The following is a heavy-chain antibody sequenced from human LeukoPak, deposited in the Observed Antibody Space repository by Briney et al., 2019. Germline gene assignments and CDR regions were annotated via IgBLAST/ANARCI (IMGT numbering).Heavy chain of an antibody. V-gene: IGHV4-30-4*08. D-gene: IGHD1-14*01. CDR1: GGSISSGDYY. J-gene: IGHJ5*02. CDR3: ARAGGRVANWFDP. CDR2: IYYSGST. Sequence: SQTLSLTCTVSGGSISSGDYYWSWIRQPPGKGLEWIGYIYYSGSTYYNPSLKSRVTMSVDTSKNQFSLKLSSVTAADTAVYYCARAGGRVANWFDPWGQGTLVTVSS.